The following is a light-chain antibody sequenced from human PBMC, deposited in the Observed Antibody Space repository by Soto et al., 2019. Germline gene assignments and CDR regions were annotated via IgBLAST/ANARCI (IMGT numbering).Light chain of an antibody. V-gene: IGLV1-44*01. CDR1: SSNIGSNT. CDR2: SNN. J-gene: IGLJ2*01. Sequence: QPVLTQPPSASGSPGQRVTISCSGSSSNIGSNTVNWYQQLPGTAPKLLIYSNNQRPSGVPARFSGSKSGISASLAITGLQSEDEADYYCAAWDDSLNGTVFGGGTKLTVL. CDR3: AAWDDSLNGTV.